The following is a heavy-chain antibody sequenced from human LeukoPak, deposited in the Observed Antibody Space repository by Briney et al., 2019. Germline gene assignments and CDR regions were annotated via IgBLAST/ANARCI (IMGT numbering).Heavy chain of an antibody. D-gene: IGHD2-2*01. CDR3: ARAPRAYCSTTGSCFQDY. CDR2: IYYSGST. CDR1: GGSISSYY. V-gene: IGHV4-59*01. J-gene: IGHJ4*02. Sequence: SETLSLICTVSGGSISSYYWSWIRQPPGKGLEWIGYIYYSGSTNYNPSLKSRVTISVDTSKNQFSLKLSSVTAADTAVYFCARAPRAYCSTTGSCFQDYWGQGTLVTVSS.